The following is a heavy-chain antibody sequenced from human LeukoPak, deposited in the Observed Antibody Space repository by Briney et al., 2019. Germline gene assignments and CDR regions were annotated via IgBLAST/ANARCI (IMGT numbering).Heavy chain of an antibody. CDR2: ISSSSSYI. CDR1: GFTFSSYS. Sequence: GGSLRLSCAASGFTFSSYSMNWVRQAPGKGLEWVSSISSSSSYIYYADSVKGRITISRDNAKNSLYLQMNSLRAEDTAVYYCARDPEVLLWFGESKSGMDVWGKGTTVAVSS. D-gene: IGHD3-10*01. J-gene: IGHJ6*04. V-gene: IGHV3-21*01. CDR3: ARDPEVLLWFGESKSGMDV.